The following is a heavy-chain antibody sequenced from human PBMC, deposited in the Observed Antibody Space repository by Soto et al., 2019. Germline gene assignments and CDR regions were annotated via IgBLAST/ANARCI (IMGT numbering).Heavy chain of an antibody. V-gene: IGHV4-34*01. CDR2: INHSGST. CDR3: ARKSGPFDY. J-gene: IGHJ4*02. CDR1: GGSFSGYY. D-gene: IGHD3-10*01. Sequence: SETLSLTCAVYGGSFSGYYWSWIRQPPGKGLEWIGEINHSGSTNYNPSLKSRVTISVDTSKNQFSLKLSSVTAADTAVYYCARKSGPFDYWGQGTLVTV.